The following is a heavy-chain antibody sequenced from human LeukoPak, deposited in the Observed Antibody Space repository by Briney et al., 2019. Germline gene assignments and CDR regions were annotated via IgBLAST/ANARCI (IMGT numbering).Heavy chain of an antibody. CDR3: ARDPDYSGNSALDY. CDR1: GFTLSSYG. J-gene: IGHJ4*02. V-gene: IGHV3-33*01. D-gene: IGHD4-23*01. CDR2: IWYDGSNK. Sequence: GGSLRLSCAASGFTLSSYGMHWVRQAPGKGLEWVAVIWYDGSNKYYADSVKGRFTISRDNSKNTLYLQMNSLRAEDTAVYYCARDPDYSGNSALDYWGQGTLVTVSS.